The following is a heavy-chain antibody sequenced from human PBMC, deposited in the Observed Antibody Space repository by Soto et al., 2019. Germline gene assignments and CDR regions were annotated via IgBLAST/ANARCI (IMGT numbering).Heavy chain of an antibody. J-gene: IGHJ3*02. D-gene: IGHD2-2*01. V-gene: IGHV4-30-4*01. Sequence: PSETLSLTCTVSGDTINTPHYYWTWIRQPPGKDLEWIGYIYYSGSTSYNPSLKSRVTISVDTSKNQFSLKLSSVTAADTAVYYCARLICSSTSCYDAFDIWGQGTMVTVSS. CDR2: IYYSGST. CDR1: GDTINTPHYY. CDR3: ARLICSSTSCYDAFDI.